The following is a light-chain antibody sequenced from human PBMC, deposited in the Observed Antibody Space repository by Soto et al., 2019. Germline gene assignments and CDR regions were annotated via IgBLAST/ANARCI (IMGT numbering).Light chain of an antibody. CDR3: QQYGTSLPYT. CDR2: GAS. V-gene: IGKV3-20*01. J-gene: IGKJ2*01. CDR1: QSVSSNF. Sequence: EIVLTQSPDTMSFSPGERASLSCRASQSVSSNFLAWYQQKPGQAPRLLIYGASSRATGIPDMFSGSGSGADFTLTISRLEPEDFAVYYCQQYGTSLPYTFGQGTKLEIQ.